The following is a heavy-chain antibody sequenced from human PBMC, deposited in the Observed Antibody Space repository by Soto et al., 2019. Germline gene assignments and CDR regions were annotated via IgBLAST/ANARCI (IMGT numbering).Heavy chain of an antibody. CDR1: GDSISSGYF. V-gene: IGHV4-30-4*01. Sequence: QVQLQESGPGLVEPSQTLSLTCTVSGDSISSGYFWSWIRQSPGKGLEWIGHTYNSGTTYNNPSLRSRGTISIDTARNQFSLRLTSGTAADTAGYYCARGPRADKNDYWGQGTLVTVSS. CDR2: TYNSGTT. J-gene: IGHJ4*02. CDR3: ARGPRADKNDY.